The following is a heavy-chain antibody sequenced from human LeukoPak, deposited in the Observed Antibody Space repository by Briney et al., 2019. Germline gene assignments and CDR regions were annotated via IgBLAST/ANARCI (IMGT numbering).Heavy chain of an antibody. D-gene: IGHD3-10*01. CDR1: GGSVTTPNYW. CDR2: LSYSGET. CDR3: ASRGNFGYFDY. Sequence: SETLSLTCTVSGGSVTTPNYWWGWVRQPPGKGLEWIVSLSYSGETYYSPSLESRVTISADTSKNQFSLRLTSVTPADTAVYYCASRGNFGYFDYWGPGILVTVSS. V-gene: IGHV4-39*01. J-gene: IGHJ4*02.